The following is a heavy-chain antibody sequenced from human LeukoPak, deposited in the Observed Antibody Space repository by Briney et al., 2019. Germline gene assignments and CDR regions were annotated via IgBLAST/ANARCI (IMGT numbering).Heavy chain of an antibody. V-gene: IGHV3-30*03. CDR3: ARDRGVSGNYYDY. D-gene: IGHD3-10*01. J-gene: IGHJ4*02. CDR1: GFTFSSYG. Sequence: PGGSLRLSCAASGFTFSSYGMHWVRQAPGKGLEWVAVISYDGSNKYYADSVKGRFTISRDNSKSTLDLQMNSLRPEDTALYYCARDRGVSGNYYDYWGQGTLVAVSS. CDR2: ISYDGSNK.